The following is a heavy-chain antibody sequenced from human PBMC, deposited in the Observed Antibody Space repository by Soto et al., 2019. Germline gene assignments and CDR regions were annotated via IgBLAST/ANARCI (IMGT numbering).Heavy chain of an antibody. Sequence: QPGGSLRLSCAASGFTFSSYGMHWVRQAPGKGLEWVAVISYDGSNKYYADSVKGRFTISRDNSKNTLYLQMNSLRAEDTAVYYCAKALPFPDYYYYGMDVWGQGTTVTVSS. V-gene: IGHV3-30*18. CDR1: GFTFSSYG. CDR3: AKALPFPDYYYYGMDV. CDR2: ISYDGSNK. J-gene: IGHJ6*02.